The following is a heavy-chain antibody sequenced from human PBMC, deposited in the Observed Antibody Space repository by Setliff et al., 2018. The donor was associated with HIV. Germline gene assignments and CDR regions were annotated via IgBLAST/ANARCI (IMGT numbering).Heavy chain of an antibody. CDR1: GYNVAVSA. J-gene: IGHJ4*02. CDR2: INTKTGNP. CDR3: ARDQRLFYFDS. V-gene: IGHV7-4-1*02. Sequence: ASVKVSCKASGYNVAVSAINWVRQAPGQALGWLGWINTKTGNPTYAQGLTGQFVFSLDTPISTAYLQISSLKAEDTAVYYCARDQRLFYFDSWGQGTLVTVTS.